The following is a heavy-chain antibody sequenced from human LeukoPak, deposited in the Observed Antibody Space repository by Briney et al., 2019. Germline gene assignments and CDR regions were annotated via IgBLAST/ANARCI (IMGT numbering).Heavy chain of an antibody. Sequence: SETLSLTCTVSGGSIGSGSYYWSWIRQPDGKGLEWIGRIYTSGSTNYNHSLKSRVTISVNRTKNQYSQKLSSVTAAGTAVYYCARDPVGRYFDWLSPGDYYYYMDVWGKGTTVTVSS. V-gene: IGHV4-61*02. CDR1: GGSIGSGSYY. J-gene: IGHJ6*03. CDR3: ARDPVGRYFDWLSPGDYYYYMDV. CDR2: IYTSGST. D-gene: IGHD3-9*01.